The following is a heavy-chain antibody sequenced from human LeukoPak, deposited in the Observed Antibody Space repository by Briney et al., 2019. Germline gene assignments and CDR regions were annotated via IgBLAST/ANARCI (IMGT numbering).Heavy chain of an antibody. Sequence: SVKVSCKASGGTFSSYAISWVRQAPGQGLEWMGGIIPIFGTANYAQKFQGRVTITADESTSTAYMELSSLRSEDTAVYYCAQDYSGSYVFDYWGQGTLVTVSS. CDR3: AQDYSGSYVFDY. CDR2: IIPIFGTA. CDR1: GGTFSSYA. V-gene: IGHV1-69*13. J-gene: IGHJ4*02. D-gene: IGHD1-26*01.